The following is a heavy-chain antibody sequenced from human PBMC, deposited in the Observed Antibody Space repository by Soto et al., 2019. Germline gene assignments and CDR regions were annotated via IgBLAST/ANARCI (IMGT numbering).Heavy chain of an antibody. CDR3: AKASGTGSADYCFDS. CDR1: GFTFTSYG. D-gene: IGHD3-10*01. CDR2: ISSYGSDK. J-gene: IGHJ4*01. V-gene: IGHV3-30*18. Sequence: QVQLVESGGGVVQPGRSLRLSCAASGFTFTSYGMHWVRQAPGKGLEWVAVISSYGSDKYYADSVKGRFTISRDNSKNTLYLKMNRLRAADTAVYYCAKASGTGSADYCFDSWGQRTLVTVSS.